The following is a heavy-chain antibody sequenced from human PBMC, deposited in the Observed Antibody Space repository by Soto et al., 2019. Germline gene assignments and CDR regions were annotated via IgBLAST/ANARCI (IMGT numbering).Heavy chain of an antibody. CDR3: AKSLVGSYAAYYYYGMDV. D-gene: IGHD1-26*01. CDR1: GYSFTSYW. Sequence: GESRKISCKGSGYSFTSYWIGWVRQMPGKGLEWMGIIYPGDSDTRYSPSFQGQVTISRDNSKNTLYLQMNSLRAEDTAVYYCAKSLVGSYAAYYYYGMDVWGQGTTVTVSS. CDR2: IYPGDSDT. V-gene: IGHV5-51*01. J-gene: IGHJ6*02.